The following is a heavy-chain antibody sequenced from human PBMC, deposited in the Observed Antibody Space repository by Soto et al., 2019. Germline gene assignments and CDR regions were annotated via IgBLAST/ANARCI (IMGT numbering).Heavy chain of an antibody. D-gene: IGHD3-10*01. Sequence: GGSLRLSCAASGFIFKMYWMHWVRQSPGKGLVWISRIYNDGTYSDYADSVRGRFTISRDNVNDTLYLQMNNLRAEGSGLYYCTRGPRPISTGTGAYWGRGTQVTVSS. CDR2: IYNDGTYS. V-gene: IGHV3-74*01. CDR3: TRGPRPISTGTGAY. J-gene: IGHJ4*02. CDR1: GFIFKMYW.